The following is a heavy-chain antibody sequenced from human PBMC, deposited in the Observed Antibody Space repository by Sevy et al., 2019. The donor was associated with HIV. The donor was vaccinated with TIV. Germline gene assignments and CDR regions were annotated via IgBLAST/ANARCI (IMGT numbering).Heavy chain of an antibody. Sequence: GGSLRLSCAASGFTFSSYGMHWVRQAPGKGLEWVAFIRYDGSNKYYADSVKGRFTISRDNSKNTLYLQMNSLRAEDTAVYYCVRVLEWLSKNYYYYGMDVWGQGTTVTVSS. CDR2: IRYDGSNK. CDR1: GFTFSSYG. CDR3: VRVLEWLSKNYYYYGMDV. J-gene: IGHJ6*02. D-gene: IGHD3-3*01. V-gene: IGHV3-30*02.